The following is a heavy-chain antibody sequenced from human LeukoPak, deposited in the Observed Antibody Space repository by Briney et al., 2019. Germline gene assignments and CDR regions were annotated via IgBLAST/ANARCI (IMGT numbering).Heavy chain of an antibody. CDR2: ISWNSGSI. V-gene: IGHV3-9*01. CDR3: AKDRRPAGTPEYYFDY. D-gene: IGHD6-13*01. J-gene: IGHJ4*02. CDR1: GFTFDDYA. Sequence: GGSLRLSCAASGFTFDDYAMHWVRQAPGKGLEWVSGISWNSGSIGYADSVKGRFTISRDNAKNSLYLQMNSLRAEDTALYYCAKDRRPAGTPEYYFDYWGQGTLVTVSS.